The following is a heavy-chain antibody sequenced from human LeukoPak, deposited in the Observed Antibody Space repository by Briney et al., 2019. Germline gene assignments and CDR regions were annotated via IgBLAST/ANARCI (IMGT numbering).Heavy chain of an antibody. Sequence: ASVKVSCKVSGYTLTELSMHWVRQAPGKGLEWMGGFDPEDGETIYAQKFQGRVTITADESTSTAYMELSSLRSEDTAVYYCARGWELAHYYYYGMDVWGQGTTVTVSS. CDR3: ARGWELAHYYYYGMDV. CDR2: FDPEDGET. V-gene: IGHV1-24*01. J-gene: IGHJ6*02. CDR1: GYTLTELS. D-gene: IGHD1-26*01.